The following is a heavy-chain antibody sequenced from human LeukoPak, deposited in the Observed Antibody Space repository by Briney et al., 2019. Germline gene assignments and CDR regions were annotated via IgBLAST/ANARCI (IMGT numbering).Heavy chain of an antibody. CDR1: GFTFSSYS. CDR2: ISSSSSYI. J-gene: IGHJ5*02. CDR3: ARDRVPAAIKSRVRNWFDP. D-gene: IGHD2-2*02. Sequence: GGSLRLSCAASGFTFSSYSMNWDRQAPGKGLEWVSSISSSSSYIYYADSVKGRFTISRDNAKNSLYLQMNSLRAEDTAVYYCARDRVPAAIKSRVRNWFDPWGQGTLVTVSS. V-gene: IGHV3-21*01.